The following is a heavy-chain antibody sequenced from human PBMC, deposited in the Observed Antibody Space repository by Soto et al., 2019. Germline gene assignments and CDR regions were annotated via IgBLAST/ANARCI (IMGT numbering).Heavy chain of an antibody. Sequence: GGSLRLSCAASGSTFSSYAMGWVRQAPGQGLEWVSGISGSGESTYFADSVKGRFTISRDDSKNTVHLQLNSLKAEDTAVYYCAKDGGITMFRGRARGFDIWGPGAMVTVSS. CDR3: AKDGGITMFRGRARGFDI. J-gene: IGHJ3*02. D-gene: IGHD3-10*01. CDR1: GSTFSSYA. CDR2: ISGSGEST. V-gene: IGHV3-23*01.